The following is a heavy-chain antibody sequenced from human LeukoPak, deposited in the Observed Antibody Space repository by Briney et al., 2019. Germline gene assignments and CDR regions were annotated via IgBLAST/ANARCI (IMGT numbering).Heavy chain of an antibody. D-gene: IGHD7-27*01. CDR3: AKDNWGVVDAFDI. J-gene: IGHJ3*02. V-gene: IGHV3-30-3*01. CDR1: GFTFSNYA. Sequence: GGSLRLSCAASGFTFSNYAMHWVRQAPGKGLEWVAQWVTLISYDGSNEHYADSVKGRFTISRDVSKNTLYLEMKSLRVEDTAVYYCAKDNWGVVDAFDIWGQGTMVTVSS. CDR2: ISYDGSNE.